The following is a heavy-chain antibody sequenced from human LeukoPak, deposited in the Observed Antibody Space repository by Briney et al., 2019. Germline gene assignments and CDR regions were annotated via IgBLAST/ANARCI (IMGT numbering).Heavy chain of an antibody. CDR1: GGSISSGSYY. Sequence: SETLSLTCTVSGGSISSGSYYWSWIRQPAGKGLEWIGRIYTSGSTNYNPSLKSRVTISVDTSKNQFSLKLSSVAAADTAVYYCARGAYGDVNWFDPWGQGTLVTVSS. CDR3: ARGAYGDVNWFDP. D-gene: IGHD4-17*01. CDR2: IYTSGST. V-gene: IGHV4-61*02. J-gene: IGHJ5*02.